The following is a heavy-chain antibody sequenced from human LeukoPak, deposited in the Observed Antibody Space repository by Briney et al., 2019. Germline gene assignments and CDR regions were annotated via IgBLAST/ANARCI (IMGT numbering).Heavy chain of an antibody. J-gene: IGHJ6*02. D-gene: IGHD2-21*02. Sequence: PGGSLRLSCTVSGPSFEAYAMHWVRQGPGKGLEWVSGFSLDTDRIGYADSVKGRFTISRDKAKNSLYLEMNSLRVEDTALYYCTKDITAGGADVWGQGTTVTVS. CDR3: TKDITAGGADV. V-gene: IGHV3-9*01. CDR2: FSLDTDRI. CDR1: GPSFEAYA.